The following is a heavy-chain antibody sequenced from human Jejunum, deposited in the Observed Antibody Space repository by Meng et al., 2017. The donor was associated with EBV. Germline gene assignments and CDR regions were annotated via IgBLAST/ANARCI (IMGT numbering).Heavy chain of an antibody. J-gene: IGHJ4*02. CDR1: GFTFTNSQ. Sequence: EVRRAGVGGGLVRPGESLSLSWAASGFTFTNSQMTWARQARGKGLEWVGRIKRTTDGGTTDYAAPVKGRFPISRDDSKNTLYLQMNSLKTEDTAVYYCTDVGGDMIWGQGILVTVSS. CDR3: TDVGGDMI. D-gene: IGHD3-16*01. CDR2: IKRTTDGGTT. V-gene: IGHV3-15*01.